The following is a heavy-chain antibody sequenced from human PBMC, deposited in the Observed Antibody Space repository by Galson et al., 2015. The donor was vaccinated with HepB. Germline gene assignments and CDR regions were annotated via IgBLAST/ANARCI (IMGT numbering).Heavy chain of an antibody. Sequence: SVKVSCKASGGTFSSYTISWVRQAPGQGLEWMGRIIPILGIANYAQKFQGRVTITADKSTSTAYMELSSLRSEDTAVYYCARARGIAAAGTLESRYYGMDVWGQGTTVTVSS. CDR1: GGTFSSYT. CDR2: IIPILGIA. CDR3: ARARGIAAAGTLESRYYGMDV. V-gene: IGHV1-69*02. J-gene: IGHJ6*02. D-gene: IGHD6-13*01.